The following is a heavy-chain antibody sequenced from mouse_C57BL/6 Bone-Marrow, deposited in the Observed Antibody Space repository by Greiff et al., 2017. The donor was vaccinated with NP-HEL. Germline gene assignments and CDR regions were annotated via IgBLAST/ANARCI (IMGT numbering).Heavy chain of an antibody. J-gene: IGHJ4*01. CDR2: IYPGDGAT. V-gene: IGHV1-80*01. CDR1: GYAFSSYW. Sequence: VQLQQSGAELVKPGASVKISCKASGYAFSSYWMNWVKERPGKGLEWIGQIYPGDGATKYNGKFKGKATLTADKSSSTAYMQVSSLTSEDSAVYFCARGDYCSSRCGYSMDYWGQGTSVTVSA. D-gene: IGHD1-1*01. CDR3: ARGDYCSSRCGYSMDY.